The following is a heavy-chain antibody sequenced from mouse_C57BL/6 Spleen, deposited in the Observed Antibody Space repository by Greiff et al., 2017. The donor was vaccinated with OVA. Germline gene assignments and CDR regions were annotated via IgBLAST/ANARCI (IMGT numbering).Heavy chain of an antibody. Sequence: VQLQQPGAELVRPGSSVKLSCKASGYTFTSYWMHWVKQRPIQGLEWIGNIDPSDSETHYNQKFKDKATLTVDKSSSTAYMQLSSLTSEDSAVYYVARSPITTAVRGAMDYWGQGTSVTVSS. D-gene: IGHD1-1*01. CDR1: GYTFTSYW. J-gene: IGHJ4*01. CDR2: IDPSDSET. CDR3: ARSPITTAVRGAMDY. V-gene: IGHV1-52*01.